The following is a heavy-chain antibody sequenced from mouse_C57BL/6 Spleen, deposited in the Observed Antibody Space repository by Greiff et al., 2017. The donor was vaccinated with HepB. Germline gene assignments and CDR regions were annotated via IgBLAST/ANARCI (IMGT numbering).Heavy chain of an antibody. V-gene: IGHV1-81*01. CDR1: GYTFTSYG. CDR3: ASPTVVATTSRWYFDV. CDR2: IYPRSGNT. D-gene: IGHD1-1*01. J-gene: IGHJ1*03. Sequence: QVQLQQSGAELARPGASVKLSCKASGYTFTSYGISWVKQRTGQGLEWIGEIYPRSGNTYYNEKFKGKATLTADKSSSTAYMELRSLTSEDSAVYFCASPTVVATTSRWYFDVWGTGTTVTVSS.